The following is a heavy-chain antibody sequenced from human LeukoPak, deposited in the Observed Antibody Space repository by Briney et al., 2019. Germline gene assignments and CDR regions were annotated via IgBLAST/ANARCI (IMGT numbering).Heavy chain of an antibody. D-gene: IGHD1-26*01. Sequence: ASVKVSCKASGGTFSSYTISWVRQAPGQELEWMGGIIPILGIANYAQKFQGRVTITADKSTSTAYMELSSLRSEDTAVYYCARGVVGATHDWGQGTLVTVSS. CDR2: IIPILGIA. CDR3: ARGVVGATHD. J-gene: IGHJ4*02. CDR1: GGTFSSYT. V-gene: IGHV1-69*10.